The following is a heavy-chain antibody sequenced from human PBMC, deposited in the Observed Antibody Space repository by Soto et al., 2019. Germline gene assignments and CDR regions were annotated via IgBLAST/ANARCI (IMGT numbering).Heavy chain of an antibody. D-gene: IGHD2-15*01. Sequence: QVQLVESGGGVVQPGRSLRLSCAASGFTFSSYAMHWVRQAPGKGLEWVAVISYDGSNKYYADSVKGRFTISRDNSKNPLYMQMTSLRAEDTAVYYCARDRSGPRRGSFYYSYGMDVWGQGTKVTVSS. CDR3: ARDRSGPRRGSFYYSYGMDV. V-gene: IGHV3-30-3*01. J-gene: IGHJ6*02. CDR2: ISYDGSNK. CDR1: GFTFSSYA.